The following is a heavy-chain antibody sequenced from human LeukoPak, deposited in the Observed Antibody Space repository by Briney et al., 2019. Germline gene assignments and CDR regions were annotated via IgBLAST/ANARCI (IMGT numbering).Heavy chain of an antibody. V-gene: IGHV4-59*01. J-gene: IGHJ4*02. CDR1: GGSISSYY. Sequence: SETLSLTCTVSGGSISSYYWSWIRQPPGKGLEWIGDIYYGGSTNYNPSLKSRVTISVDTSKNQFSLKLSSVTAADTAVYYCAREGPRRGYSYGTFDYWGQGTLVTVSS. CDR2: IYYGGST. CDR3: AREGPRRGYSYGTFDY. D-gene: IGHD5-18*01.